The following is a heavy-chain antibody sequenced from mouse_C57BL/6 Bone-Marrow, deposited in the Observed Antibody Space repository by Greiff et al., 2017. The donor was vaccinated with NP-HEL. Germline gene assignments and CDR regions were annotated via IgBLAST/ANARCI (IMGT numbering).Heavy chain of an antibody. CDR2: INPSSGYT. V-gene: IGHV1-4*01. CDR3: ARLWYFDV. J-gene: IGHJ1*03. CDR1: GYTFTSYT. Sequence: VHLVESGAELARPGASVKMSCKASGYTFTSYTMHWVKQRPGQGLEWIGYINPSSGYTKYNQKFKDKATLTADKSSSTAYMQLSSLTSEDSAVYYCARLWYFDVWGTGTTVTVSS.